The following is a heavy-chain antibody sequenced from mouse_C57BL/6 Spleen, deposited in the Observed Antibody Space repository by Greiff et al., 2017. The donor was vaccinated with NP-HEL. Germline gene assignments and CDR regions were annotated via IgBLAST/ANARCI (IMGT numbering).Heavy chain of an antibody. CDR2: IDPANGNT. D-gene: IGHD2-2*01. CDR3: ASEGYGSGEGDAMDY. CDR1: GFNIKNTY. J-gene: IGHJ4*01. V-gene: IGHV14-3*01. Sequence: VQLQQSVAELVRPGASVKLSCTASGFNIKNTYMHWVKQRPEQGLEWIGRIDPANGNTNYAPKFQGKATLTADTSYNTAYLQPSSLTSEDTAIYYDASEGYGSGEGDAMDYWGQGTSVTVSS.